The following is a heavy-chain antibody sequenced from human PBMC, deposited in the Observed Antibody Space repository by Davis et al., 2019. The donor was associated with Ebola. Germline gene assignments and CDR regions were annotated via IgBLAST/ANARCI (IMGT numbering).Heavy chain of an antibody. Sequence: AASVKVSCKASGYSFTDDGISWVRQAPGQGLEWMGWISTYNGNTNYAQKIQGRITMTTDTSASTAYMELSSLRSEDTAVYYCARGVEAFDIWGQGTMVTVSS. D-gene: IGHD2-15*01. V-gene: IGHV1-18*01. CDR1: GYSFTDDG. CDR3: ARGVEAFDI. J-gene: IGHJ3*02. CDR2: ISTYNGNT.